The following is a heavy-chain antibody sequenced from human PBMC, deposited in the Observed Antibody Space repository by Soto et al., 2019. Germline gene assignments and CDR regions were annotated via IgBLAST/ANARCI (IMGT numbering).Heavy chain of an antibody. CDR2: INHSGST. V-gene: IGHV4-34*01. J-gene: IGHJ4*02. D-gene: IGHD3-22*01. CDR3: ARRSYYYDSSGYY. Sequence: SETLSLTCAVYGGSFSGYYWSWIRQPPGKGLEWMGEINHSGSTNYNPSLKSRVTISVDTSKNQFSLKLSSVTAADTAVYYCARRSYYYDSSGYYWGQGTLVTVSS. CDR1: GGSFSGYY.